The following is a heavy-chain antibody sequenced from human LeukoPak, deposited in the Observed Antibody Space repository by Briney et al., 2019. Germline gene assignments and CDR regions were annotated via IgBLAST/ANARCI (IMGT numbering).Heavy chain of an antibody. CDR3: AKSNGYGLIDI. V-gene: IGHV4-59*12. D-gene: IGHD3-22*01. CDR1: GGSISNYY. J-gene: IGHJ3*02. Sequence: PSETLSLTCTVSGGSISNYYWNWIRQPPGKGLEWIGHIYYSGITNYNPSLKSRVTISLDTSRNQFSLKLNSVTAADTAVYYCAKSNGYGLIDIWGQGTMVTVSP. CDR2: IYYSGIT.